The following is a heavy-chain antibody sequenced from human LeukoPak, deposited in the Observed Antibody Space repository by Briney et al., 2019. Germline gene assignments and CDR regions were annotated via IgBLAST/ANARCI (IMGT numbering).Heavy chain of an antibody. J-gene: IGHJ4*02. D-gene: IGHD5-18*01. CDR2: ISAYNGNR. V-gene: IGHV1-18*01. CDR1: GYTFTSYG. Sequence: GASVKVSCKASGYTFTSYGISWVRQAPGQGLEWMGWISAYNGNRNYAQKLQGRVTMTTDTSTSTAYMELRSLRSDDTAVYYCARGETGYSYDLFDYWGQGTLVTVSS. CDR3: ARGETGYSYDLFDY.